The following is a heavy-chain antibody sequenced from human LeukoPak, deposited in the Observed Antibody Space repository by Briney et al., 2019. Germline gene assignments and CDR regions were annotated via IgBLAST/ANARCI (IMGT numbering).Heavy chain of an antibody. J-gene: IGHJ6*03. V-gene: IGHV4-34*01. D-gene: IGHD4-17*01. CDR3: ARVLRDRLRPKALPMDV. CDR2: INHSGST. CDR1: GGSFSGYY. Sequence: PSETLSLTCAVYGGSFSGYYWSWIRQPPGKGLEWIGEINHSGSTNYNPSLKSRVTISVDTSKNQFSLTLSSVTAADTAVYYCARVLRDRLRPKALPMDVWGKGTTVTVSS.